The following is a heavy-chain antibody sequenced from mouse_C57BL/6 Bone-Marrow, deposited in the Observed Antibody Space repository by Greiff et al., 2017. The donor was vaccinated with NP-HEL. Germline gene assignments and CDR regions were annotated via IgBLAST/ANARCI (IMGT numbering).Heavy chain of an antibody. Sequence: QVQLQQPGAELVRPGSSVKLSCKASGYTFTSYWMHWVKQRPIQGLEWIGNIDPSDSETHYNQKFKDKATLTVDKSSSTAYMQLSSLTSEDSAVYYCARSTTTAPYYFDYWGQGTTLTVSS. J-gene: IGHJ2*01. CDR2: IDPSDSET. CDR3: ARSTTTAPYYFDY. CDR1: GYTFTSYW. V-gene: IGHV1-52*01. D-gene: IGHD1-2*01.